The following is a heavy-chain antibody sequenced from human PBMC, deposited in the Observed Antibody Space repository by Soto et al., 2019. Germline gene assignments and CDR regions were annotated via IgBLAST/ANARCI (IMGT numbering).Heavy chain of an antibody. Sequence: SETLSLTCTVSGGSISSSSYYWGWIRQPPGKGLEWIGSIYYSGSTYYNPSLKSRVTISVDTSKNTLYLQMNSLRAEDTAVYYCAKSDSSGWYHHFQHWGQGTPVTVSS. CDR2: IYYSGST. D-gene: IGHD6-19*01. CDR1: GGSISSSSYY. CDR3: AKSDSSGWYHHFQH. V-gene: IGHV4-39*01. J-gene: IGHJ1*01.